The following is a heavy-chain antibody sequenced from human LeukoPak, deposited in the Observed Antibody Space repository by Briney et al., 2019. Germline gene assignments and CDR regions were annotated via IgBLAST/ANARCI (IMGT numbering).Heavy chain of an antibody. CDR1: GYKFTNYW. D-gene: IGHD6-25*01. CDR3: ATHEVTAAAGTEFDS. V-gene: IGHV5-51*01. CDR2: IFLADSDT. J-gene: IGHJ4*02. Sequence: GESLKISCQASGYKFTNYWIGWVRQMPGKGLEWMGVIFLADSDTRYSPSFEGQVTISADKSIYTAYLQWSSLQTSDAAIYYCATHEVTAAAGTEFDSWGQGTLVTVSS.